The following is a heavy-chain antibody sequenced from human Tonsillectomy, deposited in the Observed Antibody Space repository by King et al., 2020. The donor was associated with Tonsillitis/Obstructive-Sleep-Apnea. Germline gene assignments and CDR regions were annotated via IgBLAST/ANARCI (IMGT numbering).Heavy chain of an antibody. CDR3: ARDLRGVGRSLDY. CDR2: INTNTGNP. Sequence: VQLVESGSELKKPGASVKVSCKASGYTFTTYGVNWMRQAPGQGLEWMGWINTNTGNPTYGQGFTGRFVFSLDTPVSTAYLQIGSLNAEDTAMYYCARDLRGVGRSLDYWGQGTLVTVSS. V-gene: IGHV7-4-1*01. CDR1: GYTFTTYG. D-gene: IGHD1-26*01. J-gene: IGHJ4*02.